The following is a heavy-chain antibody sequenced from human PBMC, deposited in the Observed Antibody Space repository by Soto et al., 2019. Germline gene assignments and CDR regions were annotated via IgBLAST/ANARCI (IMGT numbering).Heavy chain of an antibody. CDR2: INPNSGGT. CDR3: ARLGMAVAGEYYSDY. J-gene: IGHJ4*02. V-gene: IGHV1-2*04. D-gene: IGHD6-19*01. CDR1: GYTFTGYY. Sequence: QVQLVQSGAEVKKPGASVKVSCKASGYTFTGYYMHWVRQAPGQGLEWMGWINPNSGGTNYAQKFQGWVTMTRDTSISTAYMELSRLRSDDTAVYYCARLGMAVAGEYYSDYWGQGTLVTVSS.